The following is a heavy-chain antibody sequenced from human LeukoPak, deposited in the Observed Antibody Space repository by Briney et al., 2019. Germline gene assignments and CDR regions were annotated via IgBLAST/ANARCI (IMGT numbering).Heavy chain of an antibody. CDR1: GYTFTSYG. Sequence: ASVKVSCKASGYTFTSYGISWVRQATGQGLEWMGWISAYNGNTNYAQKLQGRVTMTTDTSTSTAYMELRSLRSDDTAVYYCARDQYYYDSSGYPYWGQGTLVTVSS. J-gene: IGHJ4*02. D-gene: IGHD3-22*01. CDR2: ISAYNGNT. V-gene: IGHV1-18*01. CDR3: ARDQYYYDSSGYPY.